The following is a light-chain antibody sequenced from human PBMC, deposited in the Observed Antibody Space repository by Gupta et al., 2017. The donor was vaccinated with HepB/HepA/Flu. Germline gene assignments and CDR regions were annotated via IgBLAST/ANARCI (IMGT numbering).Light chain of an antibody. CDR3: QQRSNWLRS. CDR2: DAS. J-gene: IGKJ2*03. Sequence: EVVLTQSPATLSLSPGERATLSCRASQSVGNSLAWYQHKPGQSPRLLIYDASTRATGIPARFSGGGSGTDFTLTITSLQPEDFAVCYCQQRSNWLRSFGPGTKLEIK. V-gene: IGKV3-11*01. CDR1: QSVGNS.